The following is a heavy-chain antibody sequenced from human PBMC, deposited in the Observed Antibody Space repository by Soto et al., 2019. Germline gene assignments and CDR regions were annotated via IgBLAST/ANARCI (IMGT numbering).Heavy chain of an antibody. V-gene: IGHV1-18*04. CDR3: ARKPDCSSTSCYLGLGGNWFGP. Sequence: ASVKVSCKASGYTFTSYGISWVRQAPGQGLEWMGWISAYNGNTNYAQKLQGRVTMTTDTSTGTAYMELRSLRSDDTAVYYCARKPDCSSTSCYLGLGGNWFGPCGQGPLVTVS. J-gene: IGHJ5*02. D-gene: IGHD2-2*01. CDR2: ISAYNGNT. CDR1: GYTFTSYG.